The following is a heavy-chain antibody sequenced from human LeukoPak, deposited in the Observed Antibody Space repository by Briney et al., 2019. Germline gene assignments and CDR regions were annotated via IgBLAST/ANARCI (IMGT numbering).Heavy chain of an antibody. CDR2: ISYDGSNK. V-gene: IGHV3-30*04. Sequence: GGSLRLSCAASGFTFSSYAMHWVRQAPGKGLEWVAVISYDGSNKYYADSVKGRFTISRDNSKNTLYLQMNSLRAEDTAVYYCARSPAGANYYLDVWGKGTTVTISS. CDR3: ARSPAGANYYLDV. D-gene: IGHD1-14*01. CDR1: GFTFSSYA. J-gene: IGHJ6*03.